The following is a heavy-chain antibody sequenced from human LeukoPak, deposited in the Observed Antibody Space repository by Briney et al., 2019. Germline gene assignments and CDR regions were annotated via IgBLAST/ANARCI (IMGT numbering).Heavy chain of an antibody. D-gene: IGHD6-13*01. CDR1: GGSISSYY. V-gene: IGHV4-4*07. Sequence: SETLCLTCTVSGGSISSYYWSWIRQPAGKGLEWIGRIYTSGSTNYNPSLKSRVTMSVDTSKNQFSLKLSSVTAADTAVYYCAASRVRFSIAAAGTEAYWGQGTLVTVSS. CDR2: IYTSGST. J-gene: IGHJ4*02. CDR3: AASRVRFSIAAAGTEAY.